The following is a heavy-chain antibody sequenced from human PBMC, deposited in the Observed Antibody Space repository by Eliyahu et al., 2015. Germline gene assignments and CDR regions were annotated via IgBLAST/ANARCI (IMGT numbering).Heavy chain of an antibody. J-gene: IGHJ4*02. V-gene: IGHV1-2*02. Sequence: QVQLVQSGAEVKKPGASVKVSCKASGYTFTGYYMHWVRQAPGQGLEWMGWINPNSGGTNYAQKFQGRVTMTRDTSISTAYMELSRLRSDDTAVYYCAREPQLLPRRYYFDYWGQGTLVTVSS. CDR3: AREPQLLPRRYYFDY. CDR2: INPNSGGT. CDR1: GYTFTGYY. D-gene: IGHD2-2*01.